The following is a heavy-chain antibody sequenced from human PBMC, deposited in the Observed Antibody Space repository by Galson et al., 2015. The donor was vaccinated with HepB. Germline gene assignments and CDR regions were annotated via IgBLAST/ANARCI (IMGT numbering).Heavy chain of an antibody. CDR3: ARDLSGSYLFDY. J-gene: IGHJ4*02. D-gene: IGHD1-26*01. CDR1: GFTVSSNY. V-gene: IGHV3-66*01. Sequence: SLRLSCAASGFTVSSNYMSWVRQAPGKGLEWVSVIYSGGSTYYADSVKGRFTISRDNSKNTLYLQMNSLRAEDTAVYYCARDLSGSYLFDYWGQGTLVTVSS. CDR2: IYSGGST.